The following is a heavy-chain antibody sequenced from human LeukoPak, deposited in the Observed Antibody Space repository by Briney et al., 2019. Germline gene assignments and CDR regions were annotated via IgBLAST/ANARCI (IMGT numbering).Heavy chain of an antibody. CDR3: ARDSFDALGYFDY. Sequence: GGSLRLSCGASGFTFSRYSMNWVRQAPGKGLEWVSSISSSSSYIYYADSVKGRFTISRDNAKNSLYLQMNSLRAEDTAVYYCARDSFDALGYFDYWGQGTLVTVSS. D-gene: IGHD3-9*01. CDR1: GFTFSRYS. CDR2: ISSSSSYI. J-gene: IGHJ4*02. V-gene: IGHV3-21*01.